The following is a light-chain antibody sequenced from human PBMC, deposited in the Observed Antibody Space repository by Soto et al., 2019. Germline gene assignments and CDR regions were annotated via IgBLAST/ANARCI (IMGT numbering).Light chain of an antibody. J-gene: IGKJ2*01. Sequence: DIVMTQSPDSLAVSLGERATINCKSSQSVLYSSNNKNYLAWYQQRPGQPPKLLIYWASTRESGVPDRFRGSGSGTDFTLTITRLQAEDVAVYYCQQYESTPLTFGQGTKLEIK. CDR1: QSVLYSSNNKNY. CDR3: QQYESTPLT. CDR2: WAS. V-gene: IGKV4-1*01.